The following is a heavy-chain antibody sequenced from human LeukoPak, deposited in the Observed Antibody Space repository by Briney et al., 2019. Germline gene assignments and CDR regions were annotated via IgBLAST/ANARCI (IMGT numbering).Heavy chain of an antibody. V-gene: IGHV1-2*02. CDR1: GYTFTGYY. Sequence: GASVKVSCKASGYTFTGYYIHWVRQAPGQGLEWMGWINPDSGATKYAQKFQGRVTMTRDTSISTAYMELSRLRSDDTAVYYCARETRPLRYFDWLSGYFDYWGQGTLVTVSS. J-gene: IGHJ4*02. CDR3: ARETRPLRYFDWLSGYFDY. CDR2: INPDSGAT. D-gene: IGHD3-9*01.